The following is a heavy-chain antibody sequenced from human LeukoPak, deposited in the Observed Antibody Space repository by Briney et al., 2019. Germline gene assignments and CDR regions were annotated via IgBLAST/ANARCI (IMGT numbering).Heavy chain of an antibody. CDR3: ARDTLLWFGGYLRTYYYYYMDV. CDR1: RGTFSSYA. CDR2: IIPIFGKA. D-gene: IGHD3-10*01. J-gene: IGHJ6*03. Sequence: GASVKVSCKASRGTFSSYAISWVRQAPGQGLEWMGGIIPIFGKANYAQKFQGRVTITADESTSTAYMELSSLRSEDTAVYYCARDTLLWFGGYLRTYYYYYMDVWGKGTTVTISS. V-gene: IGHV1-69*13.